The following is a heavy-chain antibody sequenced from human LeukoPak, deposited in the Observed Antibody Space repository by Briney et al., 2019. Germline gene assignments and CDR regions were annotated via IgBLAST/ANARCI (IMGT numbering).Heavy chain of an antibody. V-gene: IGHV3-15*01. J-gene: IGHJ4*02. D-gene: IGHD5-18*01. CDR3: AKAPANYVDTAMGTFDY. CDR1: GFTFSNAW. Sequence: GGSLRLSCAASGFTFSNAWMSWVRQAPGKGLEWVGRIKSKTDGGTTDYAAPVKGRFTISRDDSNNTLSLQMKSLKTEDTAVYYCAKAPANYVDTAMGTFDYWGQGTLVTVSS. CDR2: IKSKTDGGTT.